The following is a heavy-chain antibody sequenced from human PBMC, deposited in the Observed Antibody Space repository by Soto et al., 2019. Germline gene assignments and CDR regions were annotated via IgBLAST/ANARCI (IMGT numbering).Heavy chain of an antibody. CDR1: GFTFSSYA. J-gene: IGHJ2*01. D-gene: IGHD4-17*01. CDR3: AKHGDYMWYLDL. V-gene: IGHV3-23*01. Sequence: GGSLRLSCAASGFTFSSYAMSWVRRAPGKGLEWVSTIDTGGGGTYYADSVKGRFTISRDNSKNTLYLQMNSLRAEDTAVYYCAKHGDYMWYLDLWGRGTLVTVSS. CDR2: IDTGGGGT.